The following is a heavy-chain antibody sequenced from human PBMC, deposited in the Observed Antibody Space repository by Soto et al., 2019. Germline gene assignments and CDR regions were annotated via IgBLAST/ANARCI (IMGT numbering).Heavy chain of an antibody. CDR1: GFTFSSYA. CDR3: AKEGVTIFGVVIWSSGYMDV. D-gene: IGHD3-3*01. Sequence: PGGSLRLSCAASGFTFSSYAMSWVRQAPGKGLEWVSAISGSGGSTYYADSVKGRFTISRDNSKNTLYLQMNSLRAEDTAVYYCAKEGVTIFGVVIWSSGYMDVWGKGTTVTVSS. V-gene: IGHV3-23*01. CDR2: ISGSGGST. J-gene: IGHJ6*03.